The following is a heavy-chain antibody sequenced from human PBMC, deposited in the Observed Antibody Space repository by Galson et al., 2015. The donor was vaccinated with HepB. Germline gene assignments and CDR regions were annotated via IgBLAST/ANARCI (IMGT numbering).Heavy chain of an antibody. J-gene: IGHJ4*02. CDR2: INPNSGGT. CDR1: GYTFTGYY. CDR3: TMGTFSRCDSPFAY. Sequence: SVKVSCKASGYTFTGYYMCWVRQAPGQGLEWMGRINPNSGGTNYAQRFQGRVTMTRDTSISTAYMELSRLRSDDTAVYYCTMGTFSRCDSPFAYWGPGTLCTGSS. V-gene: IGHV1-2*06. D-gene: IGHD2-2*01.